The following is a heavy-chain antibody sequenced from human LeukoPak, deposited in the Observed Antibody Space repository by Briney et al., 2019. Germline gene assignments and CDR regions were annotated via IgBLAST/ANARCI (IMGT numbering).Heavy chain of an antibody. J-gene: IGHJ6*02. CDR1: GGSISSGDYY. D-gene: IGHD2-8*02. CDR3: ARLFTPGYYYGMDV. V-gene: IGHV4-30-4*01. CDR2: IYYSGST. Sequence: SQTLSLTCTVSGGSISSGDYYWSWIRQPPGEGLEWIGYIYYSGSTYYNPSLKSRVTISVDTSKNQFSLKLSSVTAADTAVYYCARLFTPGYYYGMDVWGQGTTVTVSS.